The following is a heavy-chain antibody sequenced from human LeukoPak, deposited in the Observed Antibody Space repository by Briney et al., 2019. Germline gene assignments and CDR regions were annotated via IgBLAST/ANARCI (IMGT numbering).Heavy chain of an antibody. V-gene: IGHV3-21*06. J-gene: IGHJ4*02. CDR3: ARGSEWELLSCDY. D-gene: IGHD1-26*01. CDR1: GFTFSSYS. CDR2: ISCSSSYI. Sequence: GGSLRLSCAASGFTFSSYSMNWVRQAPGKGLEWVSSISCSSSYIYYADSVKGRFTISRDNAKNSLYLQMNSLRAEDTAVYYCARGSEWELLSCDYWGQGTLVTVSS.